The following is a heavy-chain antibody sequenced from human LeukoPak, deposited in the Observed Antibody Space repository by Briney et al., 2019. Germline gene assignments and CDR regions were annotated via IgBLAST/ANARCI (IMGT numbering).Heavy chain of an antibody. CDR2: IIPIFGQA. J-gene: IGHJ4*02. D-gene: IGHD2-2*01. CDR3: ARDRPYCSSTSCRPSPFDY. Sequence: SVKVSCKASGYTFTGYYMHWVRQAPGQGLEWMGGIIPIFGQANYAQKFQGRVTITADESTSTAYMELSSLRSEDTAVYYCARDRPYCSSTSCRPSPFDYWGQGTLVTVSS. CDR1: GYTFTGYY. V-gene: IGHV1-69*13.